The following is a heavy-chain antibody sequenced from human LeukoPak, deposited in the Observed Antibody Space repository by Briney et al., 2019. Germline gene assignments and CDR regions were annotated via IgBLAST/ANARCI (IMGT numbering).Heavy chain of an antibody. D-gene: IGHD3-9*01. CDR3: AKGGYYDILTGYTEYAFDV. V-gene: IGHV3-30*18. Sequence: GGSLRLSCAASGFTFSSYVMSWVRQAPGKGLEWVAVISYDGNNEYYADSVKGRFTISRDISKNTLYLQMNSLRAEDTAVYYCAKGGYYDILTGYTEYAFDVWGQGTLVTVSS. J-gene: IGHJ3*01. CDR1: GFTFSSYV. CDR2: ISYDGNNE.